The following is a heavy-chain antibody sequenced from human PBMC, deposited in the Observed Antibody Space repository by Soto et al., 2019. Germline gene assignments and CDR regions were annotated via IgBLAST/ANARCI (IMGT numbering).Heavy chain of an antibody. CDR1: GHTFTDYY. Sequence: ASVKVSCKASGHTFTDYYIHWVRQAPGQGLEWMGWINPNSGGTNYAQKFQGRVTMTRDTSISTAYMELSRLISDDTAVYYCARGDVRVVASFDPWGQGALVTVSS. J-gene: IGHJ5*02. V-gene: IGHV1-2*02. CDR3: ARGDVRVVASFDP. CDR2: INPNSGGT. D-gene: IGHD2-15*01.